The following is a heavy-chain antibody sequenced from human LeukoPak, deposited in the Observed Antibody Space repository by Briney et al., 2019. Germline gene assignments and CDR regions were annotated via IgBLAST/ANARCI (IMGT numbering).Heavy chain of an antibody. CDR1: GYTFTSYG. CDR2: ISAYNGNT. V-gene: IGHV1-18*01. J-gene: IGHJ6*02. D-gene: IGHD3-3*01. Sequence: ASVKVSCKASGYTFTSYGISWVRQAPGQGLEWMGWISAYNGNTNYAQKLQGRVTMTTDTSTSTAYMELRSLRSDDTAVYYCARDWRVDYYYGMDVWGQGTTVTVSS. CDR3: ARDWRVDYYYGMDV.